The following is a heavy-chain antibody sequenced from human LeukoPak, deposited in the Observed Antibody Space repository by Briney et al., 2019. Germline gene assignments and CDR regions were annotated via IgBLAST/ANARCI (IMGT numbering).Heavy chain of an antibody. Sequence: GGSLRLSCAASGFTFSSYAMSWVRQAPGKGLEWVSSISSSSSYIYYADSVKGRFTISRDNAKNSLYLRMNSLRAEDTAVYYCARESLYGGNSFDYWGQGTLVTVSS. V-gene: IGHV3-21*01. CDR3: ARESLYGGNSFDY. D-gene: IGHD4-23*01. CDR2: ISSSSSYI. CDR1: GFTFSSYA. J-gene: IGHJ4*02.